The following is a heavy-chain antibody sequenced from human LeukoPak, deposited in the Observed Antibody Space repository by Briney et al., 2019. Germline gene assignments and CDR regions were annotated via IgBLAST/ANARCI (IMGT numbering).Heavy chain of an antibody. D-gene: IGHD6-19*01. V-gene: IGHV3-48*03. Sequence: PGGSLRLSCAASGFTLSNYEMTWVRQAPGKGLEWVAYISSSANAMYYADSVKGRFSISRDNINKSLYLQMNSLRAEDTAVYYCARGRGSTTVTVGGPISNYYSYMDVWGRGTTVTVSS. J-gene: IGHJ6*03. CDR1: GFTLSNYE. CDR3: ARGRGSTTVTVGGPISNYYSYMDV. CDR2: ISSSANAM.